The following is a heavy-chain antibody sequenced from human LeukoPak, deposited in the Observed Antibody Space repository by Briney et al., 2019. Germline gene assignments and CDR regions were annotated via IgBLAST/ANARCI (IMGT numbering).Heavy chain of an antibody. Sequence: SETLSLTCTVSGGSISSGGYYWSWVRQHPGKGLEWIGYIYYSGSTYYNPSLKSRVTISVDTSKNQFSLKLSSVTAADTAVYYCARFIAAAGDYYFDYWGQGTLVTVSS. J-gene: IGHJ4*02. V-gene: IGHV4-39*01. CDR1: GGSISSGGYY. CDR3: ARFIAAAGDYYFDY. D-gene: IGHD6-13*01. CDR2: IYYSGST.